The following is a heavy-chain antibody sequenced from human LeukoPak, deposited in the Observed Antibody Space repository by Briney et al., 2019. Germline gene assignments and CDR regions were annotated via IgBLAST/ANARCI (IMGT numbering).Heavy chain of an antibody. CDR1: GFTFSSYS. V-gene: IGHV3-30*18. Sequence: GGSLRLSCAASGFTFSSYSMHWVRQAPGKGLERVAVISYDGSNKYYADSVKGRFTISRDNSKNTLYLQMNSLRAEDTAVYYCAKALSPYGSGSYTSFDYWGQGTLVTVSS. J-gene: IGHJ4*02. CDR2: ISYDGSNK. CDR3: AKALSPYGSGSYTSFDY. D-gene: IGHD3-10*01.